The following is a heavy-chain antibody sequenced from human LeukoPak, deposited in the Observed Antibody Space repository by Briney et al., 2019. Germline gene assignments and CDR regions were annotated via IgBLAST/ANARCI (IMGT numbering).Heavy chain of an antibody. D-gene: IGHD6-19*01. Sequence: GGSLRVSCAASGLTVSNNYMGWVRQAPGKGLEWVSVIYSRGDTYYADSVRGRFTISRDNSKNILSLQMNSLRADDTAIYYCTRVLSDTRGWYHFDYWGQGTLVTVSS. CDR1: GLTVSNNY. CDR3: TRVLSDTRGWYHFDY. V-gene: IGHV3-53*01. CDR2: IYSRGDT. J-gene: IGHJ4*02.